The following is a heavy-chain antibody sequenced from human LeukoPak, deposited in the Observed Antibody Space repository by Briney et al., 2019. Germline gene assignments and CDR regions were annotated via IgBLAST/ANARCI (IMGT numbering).Heavy chain of an antibody. D-gene: IGHD3-22*01. CDR2: ISGDGGSA. Sequence: GGSLRLSCAASGFTFSSYAMSWVRRAPGKGLEWVSAISGDGGSAYYSDSVKGRFTISRDNSKNTLYLQMHSLRAEDTAVYYCAKMGYYESSDFFDYWGQGTLVTVSS. J-gene: IGHJ4*02. CDR3: AKMGYYESSDFFDY. V-gene: IGHV3-23*01. CDR1: GFTFSSYA.